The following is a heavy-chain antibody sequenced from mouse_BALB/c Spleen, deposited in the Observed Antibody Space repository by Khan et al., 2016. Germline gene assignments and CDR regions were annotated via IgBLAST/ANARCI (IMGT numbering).Heavy chain of an antibody. CDR2: INPDSSTI. J-gene: IGHJ2*01. CDR1: GFDFSRYW. Sequence: EVKLLESGGGLVQPGGSLKLSCAASGFDFSRYWMSWVRQAPGKGLEWIGEINPDSSTINYTPSLKDKFIISRDNAKNTLYLPMSKVRSEDTALYFCTRLHYYGYMNYWGQGTTLTVSS. D-gene: IGHD1-2*01. CDR3: TRLHYYGYMNY. V-gene: IGHV4-1*02.